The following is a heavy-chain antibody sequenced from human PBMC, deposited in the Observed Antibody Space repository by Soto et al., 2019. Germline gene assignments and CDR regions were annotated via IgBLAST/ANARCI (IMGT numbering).Heavy chain of an antibody. CDR3: ARDAATRLGLKFGMDV. J-gene: IGHJ6*02. D-gene: IGHD2-8*01. CDR1: GFTFSSYG. CDR2: IWYDGSNK. V-gene: IGHV3-33*01. Sequence: GGSLRLSCAASGFTFSSYGMHWVRQAPGKGLEWVAVIWYDGSNKYYADSVKGRFTISRDNSKNTLYLQMNSLGAEDTAVYYCARDAATRLGLKFGMDVWGQGTTVTVSS.